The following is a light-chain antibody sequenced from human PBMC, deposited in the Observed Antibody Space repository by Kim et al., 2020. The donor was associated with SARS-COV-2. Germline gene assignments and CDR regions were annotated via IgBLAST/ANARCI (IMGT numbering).Light chain of an antibody. Sequence: SVSTGERAPRSCRASQSVSRNVAWYQQKPGQAPRLLIYGASTRATGIPSRFRGRGSGTEFTLTNSSLQSEDFAVYSCQQYNNWPYTFGQGTKLEI. CDR2: GAS. CDR1: QSVSRN. CDR3: QQYNNWPYT. V-gene: IGKV3-15*01. J-gene: IGKJ2*01.